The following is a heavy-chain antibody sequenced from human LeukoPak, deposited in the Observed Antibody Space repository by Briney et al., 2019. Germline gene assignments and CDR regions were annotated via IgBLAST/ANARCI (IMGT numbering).Heavy chain of an antibody. D-gene: IGHD4-23*01. J-gene: IGHJ4*02. V-gene: IGHV3-15*01. CDR2: IKSKNVGETT. CDR1: GLSFDNAW. CDR3: TTGPGNSGY. Sequence: PGGSLGLSCVVSGLSFDNAWMSWVRQAPGKGLEWVGRIKSKNVGETTEYAAPVQGRFTISRDDSRNTVYLQMSSLKTEDTGVYYCTTGPGNSGYWGQGTLVTVSS.